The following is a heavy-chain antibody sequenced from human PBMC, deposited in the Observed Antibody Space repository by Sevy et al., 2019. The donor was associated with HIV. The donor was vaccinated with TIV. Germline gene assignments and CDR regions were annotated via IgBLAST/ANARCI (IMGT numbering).Heavy chain of an antibody. Sequence: GGSLRLSCAASGFRFSDYGMHWVRQAPGKGLEWVSLIRFDGSMKYIADSVKGRFTISRDKVKDTLYLQMNSLRPEDTAVYYCAKDHYDYRTGYYGYYGMDVWGQGTRVTVSS. CDR1: GFRFSDYG. CDR2: IRFDGSMK. CDR3: AKDHYDYRTGYYGYYGMDV. V-gene: IGHV3-30*02. J-gene: IGHJ6*02. D-gene: IGHD3-3*01.